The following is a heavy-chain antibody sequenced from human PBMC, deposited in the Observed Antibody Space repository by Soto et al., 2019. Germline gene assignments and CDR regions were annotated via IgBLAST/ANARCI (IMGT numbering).Heavy chain of an antibody. CDR2: ISSSSSTI. D-gene: IGHD4-17*01. Sequence: EVQLVESGGGLVQPGGSLRLSCAAYRFTFSSCSVKWVRQAPGKGLEWVSYISSSSSTIYYADSVKGRFTISRDNAKNSLYLQMNSLRAQDTAVYYCAREADYVNWFDPWGQGTLVTVSS. CDR1: RFTFSSCS. CDR3: AREADYVNWFDP. V-gene: IGHV3-48*01. J-gene: IGHJ5*02.